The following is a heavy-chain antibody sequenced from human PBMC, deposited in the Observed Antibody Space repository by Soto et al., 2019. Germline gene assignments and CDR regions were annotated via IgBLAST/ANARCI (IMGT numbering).Heavy chain of an antibody. CDR1: GDSVSSGNYY. D-gene: IGHD2-2*01. CDR3: ARGSSATVLVPGAILQAHDAFDI. Sequence: QVQLQESGPGLVKPSETLSLTCTVSGDSVSSGNYYWSWIRQPPGKGLEWIAYIYNTGSTYDNPSLRSRVTTSVDTSKNQFSLKLTSVTAADTAVYYCARGSSATVLVPGAILQAHDAFDIWGQGTMVTVSS. J-gene: IGHJ3*02. V-gene: IGHV4-30-4*01. CDR2: IYNTGST.